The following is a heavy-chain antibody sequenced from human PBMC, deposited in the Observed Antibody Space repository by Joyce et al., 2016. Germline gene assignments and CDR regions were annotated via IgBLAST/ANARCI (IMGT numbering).Heavy chain of an antibody. D-gene: IGHD6-13*01. CDR2: INEDGSEK. J-gene: IGHJ5*02. V-gene: IGHV3-7*03. CDR1: GFSFRYFW. CDR3: TRWSGTGWFDP. Sequence: EVYLVESGGGLVQPGGSLRLSCAASGFSFRYFWMDWVRQAPGKGLEWVAQINEDGSEKNYRDSLRGRFTISRDNAKNSVDLQINSLRVEDTAVYYCTRWSGTGWFDPWGQGTLVTVSS.